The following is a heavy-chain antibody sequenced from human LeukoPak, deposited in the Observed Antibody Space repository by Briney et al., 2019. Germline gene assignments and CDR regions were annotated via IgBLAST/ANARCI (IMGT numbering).Heavy chain of an antibody. D-gene: IGHD2-21*02. V-gene: IGHV4-59*01. CDR3: ARGGGGDFSNP. CDR1: GGSISSYY. Sequence: SETLSLTCTVPGGSISSYYWSWIRKPPGKGQEWIGYIYYSGSTNYNPSLKSRVTISVDTSKNQFSLKLSSVTAADTAVYYCARGGGGDFSNPWGQGTLVTVSS. J-gene: IGHJ5*02. CDR2: IYYSGST.